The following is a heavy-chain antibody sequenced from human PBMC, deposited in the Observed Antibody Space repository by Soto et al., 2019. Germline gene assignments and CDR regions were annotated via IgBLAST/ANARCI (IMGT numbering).Heavy chain of an antibody. J-gene: IGHJ4*02. D-gene: IGHD3-10*01. CDR2: ISWNSGSI. CDR1: GFTFDDYA. Sequence: GGSLRLSCAASGFTFDDYAMHWVRQAPGKGLEWVSGISWNSGSIGYADSVKGRFTISRDNAKNSLYLQMNSLRAEDTDLYYCAKDRDYGSGSYYNFDYWGQGTLVTVSS. CDR3: AKDRDYGSGSYYNFDY. V-gene: IGHV3-9*01.